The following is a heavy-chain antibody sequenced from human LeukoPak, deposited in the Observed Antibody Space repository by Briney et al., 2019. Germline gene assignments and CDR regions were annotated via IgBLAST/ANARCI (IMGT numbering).Heavy chain of an antibody. CDR3: ARDAPYYYDSRDAFDI. Sequence: PGGSLRLSCAASGFTFSSYWMSWVRQAPGKGLEWVANIKQDGSEKYNVDSVKGQFTSSRDNAKNSLYLQMNSLRAEDTAVYYCARDAPYYYDSRDAFDIWGQGTMVTVSS. CDR1: GFTFSSYW. CDR2: IKQDGSEK. D-gene: IGHD3-22*01. V-gene: IGHV3-7*01. J-gene: IGHJ3*02.